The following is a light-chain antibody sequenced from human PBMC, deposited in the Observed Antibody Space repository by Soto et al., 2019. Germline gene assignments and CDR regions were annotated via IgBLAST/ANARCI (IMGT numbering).Light chain of an antibody. Sequence: EIVMTQSPATLSVSPGERATLSCRASQSVSSNLAWYQQKPGQAPRLRIYGASTRPTGIPARFSGSGSETEFTLTISSLQSEDFAVYYCQQYFSTPFTFGGGTKVEIK. J-gene: IGKJ4*01. CDR3: QQYFSTPFT. CDR1: QSVSSN. CDR2: GAS. V-gene: IGKV3-15*01.